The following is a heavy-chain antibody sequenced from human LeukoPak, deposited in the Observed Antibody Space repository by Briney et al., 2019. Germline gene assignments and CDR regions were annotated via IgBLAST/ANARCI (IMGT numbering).Heavy chain of an antibody. CDR3: SHRQNSDYGY. V-gene: IGHV2-5*01. D-gene: IGHD4-17*01. CDR2: IYGNDDV. Sequence: SGPTLVNPTQTLXLTCTFSGFALSHSGVAVGWIRQPPGKAPEWLALIYGNDDVRYSPSLQSRLTITKDTSKNQVVLTMTDMDPVDTATYYCSHRQNSDYGYWGQGTLVTVSS. CDR1: GFALSHSGVA. J-gene: IGHJ4*02.